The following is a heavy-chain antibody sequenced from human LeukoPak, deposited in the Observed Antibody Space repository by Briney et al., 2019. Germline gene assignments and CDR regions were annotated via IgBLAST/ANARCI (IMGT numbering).Heavy chain of an antibody. CDR1: GFTFSNAW. Sequence: PGGSLRLSCAASGFTFSNAWMSWVRQAPGKGLEYVSAISSNGVSTYYANSVKGRFTISRDNSKNTLYLQMGSLRAEDMAAYYCARSAYDSGAYYSQMRDWYFDLWGRGTLVTVSS. CDR2: ISSNGVST. J-gene: IGHJ2*01. CDR3: ARSAYDSGAYYSQMRDWYFDL. V-gene: IGHV3-64*01. D-gene: IGHD3-22*01.